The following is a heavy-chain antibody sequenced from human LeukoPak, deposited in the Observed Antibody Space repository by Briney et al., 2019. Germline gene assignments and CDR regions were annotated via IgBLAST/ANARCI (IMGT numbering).Heavy chain of an antibody. J-gene: IGHJ6*03. CDR3: AREGYSNYPSNMDV. V-gene: IGHV3-30*03. D-gene: IGHD4-11*01. CDR1: GFTFRTYS. Sequence: GGSLRLSCAASGFTFRTYSIHWVRQAPGKGLKWVTVVSADGRTQLYSDSVKGRFTISRDNAKNSLYLQMNSLRAEDTAVYYCAREGYSNYPSNMDVWGKGTTVTVSS. CDR2: VSADGRTQ.